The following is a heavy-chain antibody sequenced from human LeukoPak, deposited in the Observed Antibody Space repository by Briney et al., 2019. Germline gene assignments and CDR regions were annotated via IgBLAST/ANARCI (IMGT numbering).Heavy chain of an antibody. Sequence: SETLSLTCTVSGGSISSYYWSWIRQPPGKGLEWIGYIYYSGSTNYNPSLKSRVTISVDTSKNQFSLKLSSVTAADTAVYYCARSHCSSTSCYGFLYYYYYMDVWGKGTTVTVSS. CDR3: ARSHCSSTSCYGFLYYYYYMDV. J-gene: IGHJ6*03. D-gene: IGHD2-2*01. CDR2: IYYSGST. CDR1: GGSISSYY. V-gene: IGHV4-59*01.